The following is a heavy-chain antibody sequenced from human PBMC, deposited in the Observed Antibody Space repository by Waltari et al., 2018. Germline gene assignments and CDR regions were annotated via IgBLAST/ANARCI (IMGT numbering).Heavy chain of an antibody. D-gene: IGHD1-26*01. Sequence: QLQLQESGPGLVKPSETLSLTCTVSGGSISSSSYYWGWIRQPPGKGLEWIGSIYYSGSTYYNPAPKSRVTISADTSKNQFSLKLSSVTAADTAVYYCARWGWELLTPFDPWGQGTLVTVSS. J-gene: IGHJ5*02. V-gene: IGHV4-39*07. CDR1: GGSISSSSYY. CDR3: ARWGWELLTPFDP. CDR2: IYYSGST.